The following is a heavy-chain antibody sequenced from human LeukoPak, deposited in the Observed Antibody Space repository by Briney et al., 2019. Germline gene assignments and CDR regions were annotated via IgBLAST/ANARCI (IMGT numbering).Heavy chain of an antibody. CDR1: GDTFTNYW. CDR2: IYPGDSDT. Sequence: GESLKISCKGSGDTFTNYWIGWVRQMPRKGLEWMGIIYPGDSDTRYSPSFQGQVTISADKSISTAFLQWSSLKASDTAMYYCARRRLPTSGMDVWGQGTTVTVSS. CDR3: ARRRLPTSGMDV. V-gene: IGHV5-51*01. D-gene: IGHD5-12*01. J-gene: IGHJ6*02.